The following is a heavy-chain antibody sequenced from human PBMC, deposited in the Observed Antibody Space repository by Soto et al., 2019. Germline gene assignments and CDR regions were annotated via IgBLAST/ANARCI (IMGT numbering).Heavy chain of an antibody. D-gene: IGHD6-19*01. CDR3: ARDVRGYSSGWYDWFDP. Sequence: SETLSLTCAVYGGSFSGYYWSWIRQPPGKGLEWIGEINHSGSTNYNPSLKSRVTISVDTSKNHFSLKVSSVTAADTAVYYCARDVRGYSSGWYDWFDPWGQGTLVTVSS. J-gene: IGHJ5*02. CDR1: GGSFSGYY. V-gene: IGHV4-34*01. CDR2: INHSGST.